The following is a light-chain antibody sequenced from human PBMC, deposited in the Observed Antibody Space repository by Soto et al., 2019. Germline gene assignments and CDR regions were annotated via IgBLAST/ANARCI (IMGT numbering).Light chain of an antibody. V-gene: IGKV1-33*01. CDR2: DAS. CDR3: QQYDTHSIT. Sequence: SHMTQSAASLSSSVGHRVTITCQASQDISNYLKWYQQKPGKAPKLLIYDASNLETGVPSRFSGSGSGTDFTFTISSLQPDDIATYYCQQYDTHSITFGQGTRLEIK. CDR1: QDISNY. J-gene: IGKJ5*01.